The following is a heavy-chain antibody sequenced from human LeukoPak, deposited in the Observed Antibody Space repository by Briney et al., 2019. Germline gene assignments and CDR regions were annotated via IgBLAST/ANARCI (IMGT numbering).Heavy chain of an antibody. J-gene: IGHJ4*02. CDR1: GFTFDDYG. V-gene: IGHV3-20*04. CDR3: ARSRYYYDSSTYSFFDS. CDR2: INWNGGST. D-gene: IGHD3-22*01. Sequence: GGSLRLSCAASGFTFDDYGMSWVRQAPGKGLEWVSGINWNGGSTGYADSVKGRFTITRDNAKNSQYLQMNSLRAEDTALYYCARSRYYYDSSTYSFFDSWGQGTLVTVSS.